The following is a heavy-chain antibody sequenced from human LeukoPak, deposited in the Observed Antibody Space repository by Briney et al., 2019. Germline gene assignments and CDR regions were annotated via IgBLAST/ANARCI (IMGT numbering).Heavy chain of an antibody. CDR1: GGSISSYY. CDR2: ISDIGST. CDR3: ARASAGGNPEYYFDY. Sequence: SETLSLTCTVSGGSISSYYWSWIRQPPGKGLEWIAYISDIGSTYYNPSLKSRVTISVDRSKNQFSLKLSSVTAADTAVYYCARASAGGNPEYYFDYWGQGTLVTVSS. J-gene: IGHJ4*02. V-gene: IGHV4-59*12. D-gene: IGHD2-15*01.